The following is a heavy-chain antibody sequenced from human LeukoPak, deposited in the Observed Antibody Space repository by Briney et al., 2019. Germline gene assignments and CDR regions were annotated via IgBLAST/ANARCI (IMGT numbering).Heavy chain of an antibody. D-gene: IGHD6-19*01. CDR1: GGSISSYY. J-gene: IGHJ4*02. V-gene: IGHV4-59*08. CDR2: IHYSGST. CDR3: ARHKGRIAVAGKGFDY. Sequence: SETLSLTCTVSGGSISSYYWSWIRQPPGKGLEWIGYIHYSGSTNYNPSLKSRVTISVDTSKNQFSLKLSSVTAADTAVYYCARHKGRIAVAGKGFDYWGQGTLVTVSS.